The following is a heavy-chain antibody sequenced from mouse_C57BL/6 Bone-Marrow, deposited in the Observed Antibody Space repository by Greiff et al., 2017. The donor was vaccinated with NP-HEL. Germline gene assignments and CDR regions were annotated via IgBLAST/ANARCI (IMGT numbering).Heavy chain of an antibody. Sequence: EVKLVESGAGLVKPGGSLKLSCAASGFTFSSYAMSWVRQTPEKRLEWVAYISSGGDYIYYADTVKGRFTISRDNARNTLYLQMSSLKSEDTAMYYCTRGGTVVDAMDYWGQGTSVTVSS. CDR1: GFTFSSYA. J-gene: IGHJ4*01. CDR3: TRGGTVVDAMDY. CDR2: ISSGGDYI. V-gene: IGHV5-9-1*02. D-gene: IGHD1-1*01.